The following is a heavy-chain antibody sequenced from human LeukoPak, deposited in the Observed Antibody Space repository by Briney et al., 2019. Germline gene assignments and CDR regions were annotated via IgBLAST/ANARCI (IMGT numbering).Heavy chain of an antibody. Sequence: SETLSLTCTVSGGSISITSYYWGWIRQPPGKGLEWIGSMYSSGSTYYNLSLKSRVTISVDTSKNQFSLKLSSVTAADTAVYYCARLKAVTVTQNWFDPWGQGTLVTVSS. D-gene: IGHD4-17*01. V-gene: IGHV4-39*07. J-gene: IGHJ5*02. CDR2: MYSSGST. CDR3: ARLKAVTVTQNWFDP. CDR1: GGSISITSYY.